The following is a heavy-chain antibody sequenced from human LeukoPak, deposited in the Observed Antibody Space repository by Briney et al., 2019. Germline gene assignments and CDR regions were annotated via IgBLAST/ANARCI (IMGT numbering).Heavy chain of an antibody. CDR1: GYTFTGYY. D-gene: IGHD1-26*01. Sequence: ASVKVSCKASGYTFTGYYMHWVRQAPGQGLEWMGWINPNSGGTNYAQKLHGRVTMTTDTSTSTAYMELRSLRSDDTAVYYCARGSKGGGYWGQGTLVTVSS. J-gene: IGHJ4*02. CDR2: INPNSGGT. V-gene: IGHV1-2*02. CDR3: ARGSKGGGY.